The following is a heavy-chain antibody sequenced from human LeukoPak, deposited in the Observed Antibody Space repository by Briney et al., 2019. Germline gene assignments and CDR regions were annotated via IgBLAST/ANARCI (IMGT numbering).Heavy chain of an antibody. CDR1: RFTFSSYA. J-gene: IGHJ4*02. V-gene: IGHV3-30-3*01. CDR3: AREGDIVVVPAATLDY. D-gene: IGHD2-2*01. Sequence: PGRSLRLSCAASRFTFSSYAMHWVRQAPGKGLEWVAVISYDGSNKYYADSVKGRFTISRDNSKNTLYLQMNSLRAGDTAVYYCAREGDIVVVPAATLDYWGQGTLVTVSS. CDR2: ISYDGSNK.